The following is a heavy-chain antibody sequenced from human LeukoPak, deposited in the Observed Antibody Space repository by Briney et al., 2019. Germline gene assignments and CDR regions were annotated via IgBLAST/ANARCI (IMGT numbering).Heavy chain of an antibody. CDR3: ARVVAAAGNNWFDP. D-gene: IGHD6-13*01. Sequence: SETLSLTCAVSGDSISSGGYSWSWIRQTPGTGLEWLAYIHDSGSTYNNPSLKSRLSISIDTSKNQLSLKLNSVTAADTAVYYCARVVAAAGNNWFDPWGQGTLVTVSS. V-gene: IGHV4-30-4*07. CDR1: GDSISSGGYS. J-gene: IGHJ5*02. CDR2: IHDSGST.